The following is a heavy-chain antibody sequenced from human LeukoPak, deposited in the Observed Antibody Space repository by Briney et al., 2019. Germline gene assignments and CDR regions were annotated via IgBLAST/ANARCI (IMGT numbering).Heavy chain of an antibody. CDR1: GYSFTSYW. V-gene: IGHV5-51*01. CDR3: ARDLDHGGNSNAFDI. Sequence: GESLKISCKASGYSFTSYWIAWVRQMPGKGLEWMGIIYPGDSDTRYSPSFQGQVTISADKSISTAYLQWSSLKASDTAMYYCARDLDHGGNSNAFDIWGQRTMVTVSS. J-gene: IGHJ3*02. CDR2: IYPGDSDT. D-gene: IGHD4-23*01.